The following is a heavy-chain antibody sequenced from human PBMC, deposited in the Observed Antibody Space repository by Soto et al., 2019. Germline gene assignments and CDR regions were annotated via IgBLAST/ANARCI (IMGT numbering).Heavy chain of an antibody. CDR2: ISSSSSYI. CDR3: ARGFIPDPTLYGDYAPGWFDP. J-gene: IGHJ5*02. D-gene: IGHD4-17*01. V-gene: IGHV3-21*01. Sequence: GGSLRLSCAASGFTFSSYSMNWVRQAPGKGLEWVSSISSSSSYIYYADSVKGRFTISRDNAKNSLYLQMNSLRAEDTAVYYCARGFIPDPTLYGDYAPGWFDPWGQGTLVTVSS. CDR1: GFTFSSYS.